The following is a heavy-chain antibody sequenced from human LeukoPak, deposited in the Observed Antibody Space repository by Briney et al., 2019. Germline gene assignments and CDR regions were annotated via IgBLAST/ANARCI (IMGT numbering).Heavy chain of an antibody. CDR1: GLTFSSYA. D-gene: IGHD3-22*01. Sequence: GGSLRLSCAASGLTFSSYAMSWVRQAPGKGLEWVSAISGSGGSTYYEASVKGRFTISRDNSKNTLYLQMNSLRAEDTAVYYCAKGGYYRGPYYYMDVWGKGTTVTVSS. CDR3: AKGGYYRGPYYYMDV. J-gene: IGHJ6*03. CDR2: ISGSGGST. V-gene: IGHV3-23*01.